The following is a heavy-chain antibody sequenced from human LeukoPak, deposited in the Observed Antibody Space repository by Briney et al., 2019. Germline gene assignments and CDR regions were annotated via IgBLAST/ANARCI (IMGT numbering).Heavy chain of an antibody. Sequence: ASVKVSCKASGYTFTGYYMHWVRQAPGQGLEWMGRINHNSGGTNYAQKFLGRVTMTRDTSISTAYLELSRLRSDDTAVYYCARGILGTRADYWGQGTLVTVSS. CDR1: GYTFTGYY. CDR2: INHNSGGT. J-gene: IGHJ4*02. D-gene: IGHD3-16*01. CDR3: ARGILGTRADY. V-gene: IGHV1-2*06.